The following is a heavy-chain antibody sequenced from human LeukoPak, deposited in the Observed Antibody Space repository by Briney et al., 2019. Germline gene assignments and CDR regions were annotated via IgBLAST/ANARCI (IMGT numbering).Heavy chain of an antibody. CDR2: ISWNSGSI. V-gene: IGHV3-9*01. CDR3: AKGSSGWTSDAFDI. J-gene: IGHJ3*02. CDR1: GFTFGDYA. D-gene: IGHD6-19*01. Sequence: PGGSLRLSCAASGFTFGDYAMHWVRQAPGKGLEWVAGISWNSGSIGYADSVKGRFTISRDNAKNSLYLQMNSLRAEDTALYYCAKGSSGWTSDAFDIWGQGTMVTVSS.